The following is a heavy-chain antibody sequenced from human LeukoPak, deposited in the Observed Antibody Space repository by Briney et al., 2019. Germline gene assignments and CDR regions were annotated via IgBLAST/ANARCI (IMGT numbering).Heavy chain of an antibody. CDR1: GFTVITND. CDR3: ARGVEPLAANTLAY. V-gene: IGHV3-53*01. CDR2: LCDGNT. J-gene: IGHJ4*02. Sequence: GGSLRLSCAASGFTVITNDMTWVRQAPGKGLEWVSVLCDGNTKYADSVQGRFTISRDNSKNTLYLEMNSLSPDDTAVYYCARGVEPLAANTLAYWGQGTLVTVSS. D-gene: IGHD1-14*01.